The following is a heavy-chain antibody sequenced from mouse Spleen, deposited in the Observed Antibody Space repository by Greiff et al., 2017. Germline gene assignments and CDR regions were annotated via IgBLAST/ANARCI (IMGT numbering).Heavy chain of an antibody. J-gene: IGHJ2*01. CDR2: ISYDGSN. V-gene: IGHV3-6*01. Sequence: VQLKESGPGLVKPSQSLSLTCSVTGYSITSGYYWNWIRQFPGNKLEWMGYISYDGSNNYNPSLKNRISITRDTSKNQFFLKLNSVTTEDTATYYCAKSLYYYGSSLFDYWGQGTTLTVSA. D-gene: IGHD1-1*01. CDR1: GYSITSGYY. CDR3: AKSLYYYGSSLFDY.